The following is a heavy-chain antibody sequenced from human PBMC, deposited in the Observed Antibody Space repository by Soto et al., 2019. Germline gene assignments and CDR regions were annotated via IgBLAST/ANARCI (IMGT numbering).Heavy chain of an antibody. D-gene: IGHD5-12*01. CDR3: ARSAGSEMATITEWFDP. J-gene: IGHJ5*02. CDR2: IYYSGST. Sequence: SETLSLTCTVSGGSISSGGYYWSWIRQHPGKGLEWIGYIYYSGSTYYNPSLKSRVTISVDTSKNQFSLKLSSVTAADTAVYYCARSAGSEMATITEWFDPWGQGTLVTV. CDR1: GGSISSGGYY. V-gene: IGHV4-31*03.